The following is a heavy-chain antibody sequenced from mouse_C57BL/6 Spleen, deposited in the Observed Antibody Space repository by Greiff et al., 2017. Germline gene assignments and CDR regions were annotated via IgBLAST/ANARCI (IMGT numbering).Heavy chain of an antibody. Sequence: QVQLQQSGAELVRPGASVKLSCKASGYTFTDYYINWVKQRPGQGLEWIARIYPGSGNTYYNEKFKGKATLTAEKSSSTAYMQLSSLTSEDSAVYFCARSRDLAYWGQGTLVTVSA. J-gene: IGHJ3*01. V-gene: IGHV1-76*01. CDR1: GYTFTDYY. CDR2: IYPGSGNT. CDR3: ARSRDLAY.